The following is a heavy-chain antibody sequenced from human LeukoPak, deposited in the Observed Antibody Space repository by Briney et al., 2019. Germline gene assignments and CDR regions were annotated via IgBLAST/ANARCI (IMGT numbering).Heavy chain of an antibody. V-gene: IGHV4-59*08. CDR2: IYYSGST. J-gene: IGHJ3*01. Sequence: PSETLSLTCTVSGGSISSYSWSWIRQPPGKGLEWIGYIYYSGSTNYNPSLKSRVTISVDTSKNQFSLKLSSVTAADTAVYYCARHSPSGDTAMVLMWGQGTMVTVSS. D-gene: IGHD5-18*01. CDR3: ARHSPSGDTAMVLM. CDR1: GGSISSYS.